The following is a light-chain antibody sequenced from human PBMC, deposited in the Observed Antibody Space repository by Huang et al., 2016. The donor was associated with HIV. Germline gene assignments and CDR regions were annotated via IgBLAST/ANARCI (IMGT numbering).Light chain of an antibody. CDR1: QDLNTN. CDR3: QQLDTYPIT. J-gene: IGKJ5*01. CDR2: AAS. V-gene: IGKV1-9*01. Sequence: IQLTQSPSSLSASVGDRVTITCRASQDLNTNLAWYQQKPGKAPKVLIYAASTLQSGVPSRFSGSASGIYFSLTINNLQPEDFATYYCQQLDTYPITFGQGTRLDI.